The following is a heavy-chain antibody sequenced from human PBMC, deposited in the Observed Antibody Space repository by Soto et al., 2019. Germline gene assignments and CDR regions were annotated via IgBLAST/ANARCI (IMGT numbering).Heavy chain of an antibody. V-gene: IGHV3-11*01. CDR3: ARNRGRGYGMDV. D-gene: IGHD3-10*01. J-gene: IGHJ6*02. CDR1: GFTFSYYW. Sequence: GGSLRLSCAASGFTFSYYWMSWVRQAPGKGLEWVSYISSSGRTIDYADSVHGHFTNSRVTTNTALSMHMNSLRAEDTAVYYFARNRGRGYGMDVWGQGTTVTVSS. CDR2: ISSSGRTI.